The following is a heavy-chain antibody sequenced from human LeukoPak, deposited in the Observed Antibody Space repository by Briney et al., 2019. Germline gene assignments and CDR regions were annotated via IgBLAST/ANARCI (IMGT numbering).Heavy chain of an antibody. CDR3: ARRSPTYYDILTGYSRNWYFDL. D-gene: IGHD3-9*01. V-gene: IGHV4-34*01. CDR1: GGSFSGYY. Sequence: SETLSLTCAVYGGSFSGYYWSWIRQPPGKGLEWIGEINHSGSTNYNPSLKSRVTISVGTSKNQFSLKLSSVTAADTAVYYCARRSPTYYDILTGYSRNWYFDLWGRGTLVTVSS. CDR2: INHSGST. J-gene: IGHJ2*01.